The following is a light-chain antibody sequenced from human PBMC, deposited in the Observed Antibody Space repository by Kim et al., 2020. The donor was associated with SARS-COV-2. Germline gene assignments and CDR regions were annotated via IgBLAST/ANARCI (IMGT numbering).Light chain of an antibody. V-gene: IGLV3-19*01. CDR3: NSRDSSGNLNWV. J-gene: IGLJ3*02. Sequence: SSELTQDPAVSVALGQTVRITCQGDSLRSYYASWYQQKPGQAPVLVICGKNNRPSGIPDRFSGSSSGNTASLTITGAQAEDEADYYCNSRDSSGNLNWVF. CDR2: GKN. CDR1: SLRSYY.